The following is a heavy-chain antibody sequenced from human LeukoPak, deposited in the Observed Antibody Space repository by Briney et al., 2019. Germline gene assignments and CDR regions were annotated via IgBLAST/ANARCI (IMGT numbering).Heavy chain of an antibody. D-gene: IGHD3-10*01. V-gene: IGHV4-38-2*02. J-gene: IGHJ5*02. CDR1: GYSINNNDY. Sequence: SETLSLTCTVSGYSINNNDYWGWLRQRAGKGLGCIAIIYRSGTTYYNPSLKGRVTISLDTSKNHLSLKLNTVTAADTAVYYCARRNGWFGESNRRRSPPSRPNWFAPWGQGTLVTVSS. CDR2: IYRSGTT. CDR3: ARRNGWFGESNRRRSPPSRPNWFAP.